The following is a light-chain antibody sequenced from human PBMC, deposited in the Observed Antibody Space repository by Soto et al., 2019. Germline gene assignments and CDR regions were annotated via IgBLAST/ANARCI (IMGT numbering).Light chain of an antibody. V-gene: IGKV2-30*02. CDR2: KVS. Sequence: VRMTQSQLSLPGTRGQPSSIAFGSSLRLVHPDGNICLSWFQQRPGKSPRRLIYKVSNRDSGVPDRISGSGSGTGFTLRISRVEAEDVGIYYCMQGTHWPWTFGQGTKVDIK. J-gene: IGKJ1*01. CDR3: MQGTHWPWT. CDR1: LRLVHPDGNIC.